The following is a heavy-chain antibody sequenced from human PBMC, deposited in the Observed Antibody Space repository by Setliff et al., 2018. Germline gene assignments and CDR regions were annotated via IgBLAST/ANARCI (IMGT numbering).Heavy chain of an antibody. J-gene: IGHJ4*02. Sequence: ETLSLTCAVYGGSFSGYYWSWIRQPPGKGLEWIGEINHSGSSNYNPSLKSRVTMSVDTSKNEFSLNLSSVSAADTAVYYCARPILKVAALPFDYWGQGTLVTVSS. CDR2: INHSGSS. V-gene: IGHV4-34*01. D-gene: IGHD2-2*02. CDR3: ARPILKVAALPFDY. CDR1: GGSFSGYY.